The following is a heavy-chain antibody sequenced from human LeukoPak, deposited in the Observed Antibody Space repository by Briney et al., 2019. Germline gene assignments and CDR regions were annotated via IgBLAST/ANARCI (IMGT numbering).Heavy chain of an antibody. J-gene: IGHJ3*02. Sequence: SETLSLTCTVSGGSISSYYWSWIRQPPGKGLEWIGYIYYSGSTNYNPSLKSRVTISVDTSKNQFSLKLSSVTAADTAVYYCAREGYVIPHDAFDIWGQGTMVPVSS. V-gene: IGHV4-59*01. CDR1: GGSISSYY. CDR3: AREGYVIPHDAFDI. D-gene: IGHD2-8*01. CDR2: IYYSGST.